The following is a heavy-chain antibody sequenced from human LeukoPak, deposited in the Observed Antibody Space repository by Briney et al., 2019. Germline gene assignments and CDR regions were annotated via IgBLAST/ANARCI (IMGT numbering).Heavy chain of an antibody. J-gene: IGHJ3*02. CDR2: IYTSGRT. V-gene: IGHV4-4*07. Sequence: PETLSLTCTVPGGSISSYYCRCLRQPAGKGLEGTGRIYTSGRTNSNPSLTSRVTMSVDTSKHQYSLKLSSVTAADAAVYYCAKGLPDYTSNWSSAFDIWGQGTIVTVSP. D-gene: IGHD2-2*02. CDR3: AKGLPDYTSNWSSAFDI. CDR1: GGSISSYY.